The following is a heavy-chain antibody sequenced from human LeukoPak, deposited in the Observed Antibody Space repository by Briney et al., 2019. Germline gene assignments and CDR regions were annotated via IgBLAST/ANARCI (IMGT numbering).Heavy chain of an antibody. CDR3: ARDEILANYYDSSGYQGPHDAFDI. V-gene: IGHV3-11*04. CDR1: GFTFSDYY. J-gene: IGHJ3*02. Sequence: GGSLRLSCAASGFTFSDYYMSWIRQAPGKGLEWVSYISSSGSTKYYADSVKGRFTISRDNAKNSLYLQMNSLRAEDTAVYYCARDEILANYYDSSGYQGPHDAFDIWGQGTMVTVSS. CDR2: ISSSGSTK. D-gene: IGHD3-22*01.